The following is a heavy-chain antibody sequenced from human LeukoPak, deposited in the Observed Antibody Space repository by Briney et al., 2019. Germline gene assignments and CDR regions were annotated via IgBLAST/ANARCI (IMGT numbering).Heavy chain of an antibody. Sequence: GGSLRLSCAASGFTFSIYAMSWVRQAPGKGLEWVSSISSSSSYIYYADSVKGRFTISRDNAKNSLYLQMNSLRAEDTAVYYCARASRGTTFDYWGQGTLVTVSS. J-gene: IGHJ4*02. V-gene: IGHV3-21*01. CDR2: ISSSSSYI. D-gene: IGHD3-16*01. CDR1: GFTFSIYA. CDR3: ARASRGTTFDY.